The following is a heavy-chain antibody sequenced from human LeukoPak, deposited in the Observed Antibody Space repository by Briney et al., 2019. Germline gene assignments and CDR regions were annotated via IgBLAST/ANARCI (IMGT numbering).Heavy chain of an antibody. CDR1: GYTFTGYY. CDR3: ARETYGSGSYFDY. J-gene: IGHJ4*02. CDR2: INPNSGGT. Sequence: ASVKVSCKASGYTFTGYYMHWVRQAPGQGLEWMGWINPNSGGTNYAQKFQGWVTMTRDTSISTAYMELSRLRSDDMAVYYCARETYGSGSYFDYWGQGTLVTVSS. D-gene: IGHD3-10*01. V-gene: IGHV1-2*04.